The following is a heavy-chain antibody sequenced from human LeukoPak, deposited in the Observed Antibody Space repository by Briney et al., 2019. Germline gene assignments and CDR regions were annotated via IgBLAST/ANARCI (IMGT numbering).Heavy chain of an antibody. CDR1: GASISNYY. V-gene: IGHV4-59*12. J-gene: IGHJ3*02. CDR2: IYNTNTGST. Sequence: SETLSLTCTVSGASISNYYWSWIRQPPGEGLEWIGYIYNTNTGSTNNNLSLKSRVTISVDTSENQFSLKVSSVTAADTAFHYCARGALLYAGNPHDGFDIWGQGTMVTVSS. D-gene: IGHD4-23*01. CDR3: ARGALLYAGNPHDGFDI.